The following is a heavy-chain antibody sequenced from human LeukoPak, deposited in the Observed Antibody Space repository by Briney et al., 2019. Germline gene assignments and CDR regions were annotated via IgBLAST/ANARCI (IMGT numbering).Heavy chain of an antibody. Sequence: PSETLSLTCTVSSGSISSSSYYWGWIRQPPGKGLEWIGSIYYSGSTYYNPSLKSRVTISVDTSKNQFSLKLSSVTAADTAVYYCARHKSSSTNWFDPWGQGTLVTVSS. J-gene: IGHJ5*02. V-gene: IGHV4-39*01. CDR1: SGSISSSSYY. CDR3: ARHKSSSTNWFDP. D-gene: IGHD6-13*01. CDR2: IYYSGST.